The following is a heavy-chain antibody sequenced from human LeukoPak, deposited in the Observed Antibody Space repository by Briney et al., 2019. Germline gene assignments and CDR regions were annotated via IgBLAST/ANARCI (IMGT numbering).Heavy chain of an antibody. CDR2: ISYDGSNK. Sequence: QTGGSLRLSCAASGFTFSSYSMNWVRQAPGKGLEWVAVISYDGSNKYYADSVKGRFTISRDNSKNTLYLQMNSLRAEDTAVYYCARDREQWLVEYYFDYWGQGTLVTVSS. V-gene: IGHV3-30*03. D-gene: IGHD6-19*01. J-gene: IGHJ4*02. CDR3: ARDREQWLVEYYFDY. CDR1: GFTFSSYS.